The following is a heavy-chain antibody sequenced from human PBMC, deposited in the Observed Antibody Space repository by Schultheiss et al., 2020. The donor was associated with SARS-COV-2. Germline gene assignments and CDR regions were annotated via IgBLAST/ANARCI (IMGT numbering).Heavy chain of an antibody. CDR1: GGSFSGYY. D-gene: IGHD2-2*01. CDR3: ARGYRYCSSTSCYLRYYYYYMDV. CDR2: INHSGST. J-gene: IGHJ6*03. Sequence: GSLRLSCAVYGGSFSGYYWSWIRQPPGKGLEWIGEINHSGSTNYNPSLKNRVTISVDTSKNQFSLKLSSVTAADTAVYYCARGYRYCSSTSCYLRYYYYYMDVWGKGTTVTVSS. V-gene: IGHV4-34*01.